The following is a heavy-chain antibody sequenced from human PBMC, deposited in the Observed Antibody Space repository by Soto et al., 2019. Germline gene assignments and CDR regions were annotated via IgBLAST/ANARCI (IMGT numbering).Heavy chain of an antibody. J-gene: IGHJ1*01. CDR2: ISSSSSTI. CDR3: ARDRAGRSSSSKTEYFQH. Sequence: PGGSLRLSCAASGFTFSSYSMNWVRQAPGKGLEWVSYISSSSSTIYYADSVKGRFTISRDNAKNSLYLQMNSLRAEDTAVYYCARDRAGRSSSSKTEYFQHWGQGTLVTVSS. CDR1: GFTFSSYS. V-gene: IGHV3-48*01. D-gene: IGHD6-6*01.